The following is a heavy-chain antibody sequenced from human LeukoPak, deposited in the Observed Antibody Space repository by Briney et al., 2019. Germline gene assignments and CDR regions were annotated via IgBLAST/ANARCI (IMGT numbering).Heavy chain of an antibody. CDR2: IYYSGST. J-gene: IGHJ4*02. CDR1: GGSISSSSYY. CDR3: ASRAYYYDSSGYGPFDY. Sequence: PSETLSLTCTVSGGSISSSSYYWGWIRQPPGKGLEWIGSIYYSGSTYYNPSLKSRVTISVDTSKNQFSLKLSSVIAADTAVYYCASRAYYYDSSGYGPFDYWGQGTLVTVSS. V-gene: IGHV4-39*01. D-gene: IGHD3-22*01.